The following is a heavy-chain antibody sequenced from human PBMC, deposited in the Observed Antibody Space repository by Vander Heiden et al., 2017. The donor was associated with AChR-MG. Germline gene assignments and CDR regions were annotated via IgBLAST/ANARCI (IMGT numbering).Heavy chain of an antibody. D-gene: IGHD2-8*01. V-gene: IGHV4-30-2*01. CDR2: IYQSGSN. CDR3: ARGRDCTNGVCGIYGMDV. CDR1: RGPIRRGGYS. J-gene: IGHJ6*02. Sequence: QLQLQESGSGLVKPSQTLSLTCPVPRGPIRRGGYSCSRIRRQPGKGLEWIGYIYQSGSNYYNPSLKSRVTISVDRSKNQFSLKLSSVTAADTAVYYCARGRDCTNGVCGIYGMDVWGQGTTVTVSS.